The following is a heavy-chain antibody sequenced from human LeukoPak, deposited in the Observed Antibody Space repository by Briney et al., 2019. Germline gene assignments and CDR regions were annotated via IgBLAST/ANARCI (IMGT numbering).Heavy chain of an antibody. Sequence: PGGSLRLSCAASGFTFSSYWMSWVRQAPGKGLEWVANIKQDGSEKYYVDPVKGRFTISRDNAKNSLYLQMNSLRAEDTAVYYCARDVFSLGSGRYVGGGFDIWGQGTMVTVSS. D-gene: IGHD1-26*01. CDR2: IKQDGSEK. V-gene: IGHV3-7*01. CDR1: GFTFSSYW. J-gene: IGHJ3*02. CDR3: ARDVFSLGSGRYVGGGFDI.